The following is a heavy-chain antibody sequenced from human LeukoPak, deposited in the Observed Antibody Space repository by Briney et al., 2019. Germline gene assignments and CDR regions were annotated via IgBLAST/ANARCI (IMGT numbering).Heavy chain of an antibody. CDR3: VRDCSSASLSSGCYYAMDV. Sequence: GGSLRLSCAASGFTFNDYWMTWVRQAPGKGLGWVAHIKQDGSEKYYVDSLKGRFTISRDNAKNSLFLQMNSLRAEDTAVYYCVRDCSSASLSSGCYYAMDVWGKGTTVTASS. J-gene: IGHJ6*04. CDR1: GFTFNDYW. D-gene: IGHD2-2*01. V-gene: IGHV3-7*03. CDR2: IKQDGSEK.